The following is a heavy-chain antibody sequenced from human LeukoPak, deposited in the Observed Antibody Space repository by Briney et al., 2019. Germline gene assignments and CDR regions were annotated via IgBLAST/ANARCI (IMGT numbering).Heavy chain of an antibody. V-gene: IGHV3-48*03. Sequence: GGSLRLSCAASGXTFSSYEMNWVRQAPGKGREWVSYISRSGSIIYYADSVKGRFTISRDNAKNSLYLQMNSLRAEDTAVYYCARDLGMTDGDYVSYFDYWGQGTLVTVSS. J-gene: IGHJ4*02. CDR1: GXTFSSYE. CDR2: ISRSGSII. D-gene: IGHD4-17*01. CDR3: ARDLGMTDGDYVSYFDY.